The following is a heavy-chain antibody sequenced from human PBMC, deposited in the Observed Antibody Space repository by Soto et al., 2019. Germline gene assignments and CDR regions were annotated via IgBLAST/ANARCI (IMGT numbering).Heavy chain of an antibody. J-gene: IGHJ6*01. CDR2: TNHSGST. V-gene: IGHV4-34*01. CDR1: GGSFSGYY. CDR3: ARGGVGATTFYYYYYYGMDV. Sequence: QVQLQQWGAGLLKPSETLSLTCAVYGGSFSGYYWSWIRRPPGKGLERIGETNHSGSTNYNPSLQRRVPRSVATSKNQFSLKLSSVTAADTAVYYCARGGVGATTFYYYYYYGMDVWGQGTTVTVSS. D-gene: IGHD1-26*01.